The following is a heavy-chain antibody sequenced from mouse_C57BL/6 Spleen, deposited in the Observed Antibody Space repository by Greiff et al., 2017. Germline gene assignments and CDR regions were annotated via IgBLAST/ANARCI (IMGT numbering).Heavy chain of an antibody. Sequence: QVQLKQSGAELVRPGTSVKVSCKASGYAFTNYLIEWVKQRPGQGLEWIGVINPGSGGTNYNEKFKGKATLTADKSSSTAYMQRSSLTSEDSAVYFCARQDGNSVHDFDYWGQGTTLTVSS. CDR2: INPGSGGT. J-gene: IGHJ2*01. D-gene: IGHD2-1*01. V-gene: IGHV1-54*01. CDR3: ARQDGNSVHDFDY. CDR1: GYAFTNYL.